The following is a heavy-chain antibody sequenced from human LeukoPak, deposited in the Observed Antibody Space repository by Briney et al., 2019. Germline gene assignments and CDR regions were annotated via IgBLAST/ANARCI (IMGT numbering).Heavy chain of an antibody. D-gene: IGHD3-22*01. V-gene: IGHV4-34*01. CDR3: ARGANYYDSSGYYIAAGFDY. CDR2: INHSGST. J-gene: IGHJ4*02. Sequence: SETLSLTCAVYGGSFSGYYWGWIRQPPGKGLEWIGEINHSGSTNYNPSLKSRATISVDTSKNQFSLKLSSVTAADTAVYYCARGANYYDSSGYYIAAGFDYWGQGTLVTVSS. CDR1: GGSFSGYY.